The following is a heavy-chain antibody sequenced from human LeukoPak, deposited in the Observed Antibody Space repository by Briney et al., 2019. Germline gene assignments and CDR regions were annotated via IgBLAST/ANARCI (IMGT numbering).Heavy chain of an antibody. CDR2: IYYSGGT. Sequence: SETLSLTCTVSGGSISSYYWSWIRQPPGKGLEWIGYIYYSGGTNYNPSLKSRVTISVDTSKNQFSLKLSSVTAADTAVYYCARLHSPGHTRYFDWLPRGWYWYFDLWGRGTLVTVSS. J-gene: IGHJ2*01. CDR1: GGSISSYY. V-gene: IGHV4-59*01. D-gene: IGHD3-9*01. CDR3: ARLHSPGHTRYFDWLPRGWYWYFDL.